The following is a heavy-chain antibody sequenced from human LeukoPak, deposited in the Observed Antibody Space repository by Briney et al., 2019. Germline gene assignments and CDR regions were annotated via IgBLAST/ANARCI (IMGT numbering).Heavy chain of an antibody. D-gene: IGHD3-3*02. J-gene: IGHJ6*03. CDR1: GGSFSGYY. Sequence: PSETLSLTCAVYGGSFSGYYWSWIRQPPGKGLEWIGEINHSGSTNYNPSLKSRVTISLDTSKNQFSLKLSSVTAADTAVYYCARHFAWRVNYYYYMDVWGKGTTVTVSS. V-gene: IGHV4-34*01. CDR3: ARHFAWRVNYYYYMDV. CDR2: INHSGST.